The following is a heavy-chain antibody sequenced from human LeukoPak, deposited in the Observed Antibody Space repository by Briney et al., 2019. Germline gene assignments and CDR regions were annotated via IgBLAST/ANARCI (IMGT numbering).Heavy chain of an antibody. Sequence: PGGSLRLSCAASGFTVSSNYMSWVRQAPGKGLEWVSVIYSGGSTYYADSVKGRFTISRDNAKNSLYLQMNSLRAEDTAVYYCARGDIVATEVDYWGQGTLVTVSS. V-gene: IGHV3-53*01. CDR1: GFTVSSNY. D-gene: IGHD5-12*01. CDR2: IYSGGST. J-gene: IGHJ4*02. CDR3: ARGDIVATEVDY.